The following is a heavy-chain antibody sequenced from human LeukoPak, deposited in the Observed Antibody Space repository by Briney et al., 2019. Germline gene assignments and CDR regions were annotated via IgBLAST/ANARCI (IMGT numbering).Heavy chain of an antibody. CDR3: ARLGGSDPGDAFDI. CDR2: IYPGDSDT. D-gene: IGHD1-26*01. Sequence: KVSCKAPGGTFSSYAISWVRQAPGQGLEWMGIIYPGDSDTRYSPSFQGQVTISADKSISTAYLQWSSLKASDTAMYYCARLGGSDPGDAFDIWGQGTMVTVPS. V-gene: IGHV5-51*01. CDR1: GGTFSSYA. J-gene: IGHJ3*02.